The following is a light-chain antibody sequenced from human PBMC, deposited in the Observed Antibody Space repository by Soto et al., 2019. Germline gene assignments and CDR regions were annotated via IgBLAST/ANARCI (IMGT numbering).Light chain of an antibody. V-gene: IGLV3-16*01. CDR3: LSADSSRKV. Sequence: SYELTQPPSVSVSLGQMARITCSGEALPKKYAYWYQQKPGQFPVLVIYKDSERPSGIPERFSGSSSGTIVTLTISGVQAEDEADYYCLSADSSRKVFGGGTKLTVL. CDR2: KDS. J-gene: IGLJ2*01. CDR1: ALPKKY.